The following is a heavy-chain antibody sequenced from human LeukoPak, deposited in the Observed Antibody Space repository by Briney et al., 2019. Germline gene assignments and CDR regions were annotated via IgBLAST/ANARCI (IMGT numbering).Heavy chain of an antibody. CDR1: GFTFSSYA. V-gene: IGHV3-23*01. Sequence: GGSLRLSCAASGFTFSSYAMSWVRQAPGKGLEWVSAISGSGGSTYYADSVKGRFTISRDNAKNSLYLQMNSLRAEDTAVYYCAREGILPHWYFDLWGRGTLVTVSS. CDR2: ISGSGGST. J-gene: IGHJ2*01. D-gene: IGHD1-14*01. CDR3: AREGILPHWYFDL.